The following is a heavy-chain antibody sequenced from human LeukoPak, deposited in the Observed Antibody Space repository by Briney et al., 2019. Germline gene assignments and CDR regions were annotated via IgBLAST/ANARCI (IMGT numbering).Heavy chain of an antibody. CDR3: AKDGQVVPAAYFDY. CDR2: ITASGGST. J-gene: IGHJ4*02. CDR1: GFTFSNAW. D-gene: IGHD2-2*01. V-gene: IGHV3-23*01. Sequence: PGGSLRLSCAASGFTFSNAWMSWVRQAPGKGLEWVSAITASGGSTYYADSVKGRFTISRDNSKNTLYLQMNSLRAEDTAVYYCAKDGQVVPAAYFDYWGQGTLVTVSS.